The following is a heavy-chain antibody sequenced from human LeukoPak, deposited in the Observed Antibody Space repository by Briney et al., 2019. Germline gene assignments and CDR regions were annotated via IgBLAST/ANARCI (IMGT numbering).Heavy chain of an antibody. CDR1: GYTFTSYG. CDR2: ISAYNGNT. J-gene: IGHJ6*02. Sequence: ASVKVSCKASGYTFTSYGISWVRQAPGQGLEWMGWISAYNGNTNYAQKLQGRVTMTTDTSTSTAYMELRSLRSDDTAVYHCARDGGATRLSYNYYGMDVWGQGTTVTVSS. CDR3: ARDGGATRLSYNYYGMDV. V-gene: IGHV1-18*01. D-gene: IGHD1-26*01.